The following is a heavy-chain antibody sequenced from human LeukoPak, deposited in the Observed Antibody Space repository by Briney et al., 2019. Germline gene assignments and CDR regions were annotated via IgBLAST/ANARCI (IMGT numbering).Heavy chain of an antibody. CDR2: IRWDSGSI. CDR3: AKDKDSSCYNFDY. J-gene: IGHJ4*02. CDR1: GFTFDDYA. Sequence: GGSLRLSCAASGFTFDDYAMHWVRQAPGKGLEWVSGIRWDSGSIGYADSVKGRFTISRDNAKNSLYLQMNSLRAEDTALYYCAKDKDSSCYNFDYWGQGTLVTVSS. V-gene: IGHV3-9*01. D-gene: IGHD3-22*01.